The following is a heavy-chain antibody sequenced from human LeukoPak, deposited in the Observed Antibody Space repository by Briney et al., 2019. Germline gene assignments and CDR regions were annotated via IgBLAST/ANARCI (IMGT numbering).Heavy chain of an antibody. CDR2: ISGSGGST. D-gene: IGHD2-15*01. CDR3: ATRSTIVVVVAATPL. CDR1: GFTFSSYA. J-gene: IGHJ4*02. Sequence: PGGSLRLSCAASGFTFSSYAMSWVRQAPGRGLEWVSAISGSGGSTYYADSVKGRFTISRDNSKNTLYLQMNSLRAEDTAVYYRATRSTIVVVVAATPLWGQGTLVTVSS. V-gene: IGHV3-23*01.